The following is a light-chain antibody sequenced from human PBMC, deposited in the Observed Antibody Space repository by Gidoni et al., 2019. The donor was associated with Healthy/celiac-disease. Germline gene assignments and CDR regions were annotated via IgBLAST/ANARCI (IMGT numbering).Light chain of an antibody. Sequence: EKLLSQSPVTLSVSPGERATLSCRASQSVNSNLAWYQQKPGQAPRLLIYGASTRATGIPARFSGSGSGTEFTLTISSLQSEDFAVYYCQQYNNWPRTFGQGTKVEIK. CDR2: GAS. J-gene: IGKJ1*01. V-gene: IGKV3-15*01. CDR3: QQYNNWPRT. CDR1: QSVNSN.